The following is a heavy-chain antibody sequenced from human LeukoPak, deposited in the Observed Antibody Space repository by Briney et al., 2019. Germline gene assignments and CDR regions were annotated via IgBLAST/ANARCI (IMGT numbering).Heavy chain of an antibody. V-gene: IGHV3-23*01. J-gene: IGHJ4*02. Sequence: GGSLRLSCAASGFTFNSYAMSWVRQAPGKGLEWVSAISGSGDSTYYPDSVKGRFTISRDNSKNTLYLQMNSLRAGDTAVYFCASCPLRYFDPDGVPLWGQGTLVTVSS. D-gene: IGHD3-9*01. CDR1: GFTFNSYA. CDR3: ASCPLRYFDPDGVPL. CDR2: ISGSGDST.